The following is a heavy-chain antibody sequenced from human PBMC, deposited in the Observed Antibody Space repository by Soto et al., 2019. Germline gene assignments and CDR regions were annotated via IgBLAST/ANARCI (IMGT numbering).Heavy chain of an antibody. D-gene: IGHD4-17*01. V-gene: IGHV4-31*03. J-gene: IGHJ6*02. CDR2: IYYSGST. Sequence: QVQLQESGPGLVKPSQTLSLTCTVSGGSISSGGYYWSWIRQHPGKGLEWLGYIYYSGSTYYNPSLKSRVTISVDTSKNQFSLKLSSVTAADTAVYYCARDLIQVEAWGDYAYYGMDVWGQGTTVTVSS. CDR3: ARDLIQVEAWGDYAYYGMDV. CDR1: GGSISSGGYY.